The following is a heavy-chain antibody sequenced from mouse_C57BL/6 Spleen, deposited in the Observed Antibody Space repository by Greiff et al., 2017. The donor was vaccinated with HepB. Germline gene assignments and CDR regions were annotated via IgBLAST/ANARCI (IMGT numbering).Heavy chain of an antibody. V-gene: IGHV1-15*01. CDR1: GYTFTDYE. J-gene: IGHJ2*01. Sequence: QVHVKQSGAELVRPGASVTLSCKASGYTFTDYEMHWVKQTPVHGLEWIGAIDPETGGTAYNQKFKGKAILTADKSSSTAYMELRSLTSEDSAVYYCTRGDDYDCWGQGTTLTVSS. D-gene: IGHD2-4*01. CDR2: IDPETGGT. CDR3: TRGDDYDC.